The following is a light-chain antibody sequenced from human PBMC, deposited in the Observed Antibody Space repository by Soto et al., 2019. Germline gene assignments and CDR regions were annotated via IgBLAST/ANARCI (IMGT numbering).Light chain of an antibody. CDR1: QGISSY. V-gene: IGKV1-9*01. CDR2: AAS. CDR3: QHLDSYST. Sequence: DLQLTQSPSFLSASVGDRVTITCRASQGISSYLAWYQQKPGKAPKLLIYAASTLQSGVPSRFSGSVSGTEFTLTISSLQPEDFTTYYCQHLDSYSTFGQGTRLEIK. J-gene: IGKJ5*01.